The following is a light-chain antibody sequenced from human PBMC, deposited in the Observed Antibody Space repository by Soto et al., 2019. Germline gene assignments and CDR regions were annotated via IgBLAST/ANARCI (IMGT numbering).Light chain of an antibody. V-gene: IGLV1-44*01. J-gene: IGLJ3*02. CDR3: AAWDDSLSTWV. CDR2: IND. CDR1: SSNIGSNT. Sequence: QYALTQPPSASGTPGQRVTISCSGSSSNIGSNTVNWYQQLPGTAPKLLIFINDQRPSGVPDRFSGSKSGTSASLAISGLHSEDEADYYCAAWDDSLSTWVFGGGTKLTVL.